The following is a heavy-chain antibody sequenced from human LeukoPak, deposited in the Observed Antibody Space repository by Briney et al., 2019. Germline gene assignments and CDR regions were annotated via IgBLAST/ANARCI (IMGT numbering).Heavy chain of an antibody. CDR3: ARAGRWEGRPHAFDI. J-gene: IGHJ3*02. V-gene: IGHV4-59*01. D-gene: IGHD1-26*01. CDR1: GGSISSYY. CDR2: IYYSGIS. Sequence: SETLSLTCTVSGGSISSYYWSWIRQPPGKGLEWIGYIYYSGISNYNPSLKSRVTISVDTSKNQFSLKLSSVTAADTAVYYCARAGRWEGRPHAFDIWGQGTMVTVSS.